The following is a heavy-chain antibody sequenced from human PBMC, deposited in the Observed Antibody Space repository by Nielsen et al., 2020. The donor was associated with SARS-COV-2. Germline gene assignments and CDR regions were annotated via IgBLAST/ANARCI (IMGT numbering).Heavy chain of an antibody. CDR3: ATVPGYCSGGSRLNWFDP. Sequence: SAKLSCKASGGTFSSYAISWVLQAPGQGLEWMGGIIPIFGAANYAQKFQGRVTITADKSTSTAYMELSSLRTEDTAVYYCATVPGYCSGGSRLNWFDPWGQGTLVTVSS. V-gene: IGHV1-69*06. CDR2: IIPIFGAA. D-gene: IGHD2-15*01. CDR1: GGTFSSYA. J-gene: IGHJ5*02.